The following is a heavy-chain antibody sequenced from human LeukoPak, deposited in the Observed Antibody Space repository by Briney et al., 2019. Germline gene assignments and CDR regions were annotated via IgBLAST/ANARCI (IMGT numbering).Heavy chain of an antibody. Sequence: GSLRLSCAACGFTFSSYAMSWVRQAPGKGLEWVSAISGSGGSTYYADSVKGRFTISRDNSKNTLYLQMNSLRAEDTAVYYCANVPAQLWSLGVDYWGQGTLVTVSS. CDR2: ISGSGGST. CDR3: ANVPAQLWSLGVDY. CDR1: GFTFSSYA. J-gene: IGHJ4*02. V-gene: IGHV3-23*01. D-gene: IGHD5-18*01.